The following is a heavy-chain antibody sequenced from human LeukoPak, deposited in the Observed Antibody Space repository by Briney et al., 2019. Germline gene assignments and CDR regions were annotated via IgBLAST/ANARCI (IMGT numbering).Heavy chain of an antibody. V-gene: IGHV3-11*04. CDR1: GFTFSDYY. Sequence: PGGSLRLSCAASGFTFSDYYMSWIRQAPEKGLEWVSYISSSGSTIYYADSVKGRFTISRDNAKNSLYLQMNSLRAEDTAVYYCARDRIVLMVYATQDYYYMDVWGKGTTVTVSS. J-gene: IGHJ6*03. CDR3: ARDRIVLMVYATQDYYYMDV. D-gene: IGHD2-8*01. CDR2: ISSSGSTI.